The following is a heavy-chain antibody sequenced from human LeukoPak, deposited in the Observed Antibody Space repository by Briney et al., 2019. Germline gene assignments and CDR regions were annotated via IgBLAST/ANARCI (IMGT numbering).Heavy chain of an antibody. CDR2: ISSSGGNT. V-gene: IGHV3-23*01. CDR1: GFTFSSYS. Sequence: GGSLRLSCAASGFTFSSYSMSWVRQAPGKGLEWVSSISSSGGNTYYPDSVKGRFTISRDNSKNTLYLQMNSLRAEDTAVYYCAKVAYRYGHSGFDYWGQGTLVTVSS. D-gene: IGHD5-18*01. CDR3: AKVAYRYGHSGFDY. J-gene: IGHJ4*02.